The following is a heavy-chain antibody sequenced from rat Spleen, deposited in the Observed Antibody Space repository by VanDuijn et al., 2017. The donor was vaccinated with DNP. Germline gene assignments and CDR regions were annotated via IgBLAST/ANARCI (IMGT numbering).Heavy chain of an antibody. J-gene: IGHJ4*01. D-gene: IGHD1-2*01. CDR2: INYDGSRI. V-gene: IGHV5-17*01. Sequence: EVQLVESGGGLVQPGRSLKLSCAASGFIFSDYAMTWVRQAPKKGLEWVARINYDGSRIYYRDSVRDRFTISRDNTKSTLYLQMDSLSSEDTATYYCARESSGSMDAWGQGTSVTVSS. CDR3: ARESSGSMDA. CDR1: GFIFSDYA.